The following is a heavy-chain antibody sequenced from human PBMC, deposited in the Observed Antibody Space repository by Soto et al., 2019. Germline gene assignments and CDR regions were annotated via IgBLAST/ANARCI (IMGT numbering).Heavy chain of an antibody. CDR1: GFTFSSYG. V-gene: IGHV3-33*01. D-gene: IGHD2-8*01. CDR3: ARNRYCTNGVCYTGREEGYFDY. Sequence: QVQLVESGGGVVQPGRSLRLSCAASGFTFSSYGMHWVRQAPGKGLEWVAVIWYDGSNKYYADSVKGRFTISRDNSKNTLYLQMNSLRAEDTAVYYCARNRYCTNGVCYTGREEGYFDYWGQGTLVTVSS. CDR2: IWYDGSNK. J-gene: IGHJ4*02.